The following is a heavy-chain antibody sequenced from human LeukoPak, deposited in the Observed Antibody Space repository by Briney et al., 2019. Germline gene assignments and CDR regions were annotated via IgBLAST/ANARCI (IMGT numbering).Heavy chain of an antibody. V-gene: IGHV3-30*04. D-gene: IGHD1-26*01. CDR2: ISYDGSNK. CDR1: GFTFSSYA. J-gene: IGHJ4*02. Sequence: GGSLRLSCAASGFTFSSYAMHWVRQAPTKGLEWVAVISYDGSNKYSAGSVKGRFTISRDNSKNTLYLQMNSLRPEDTAVYYCASPRVGATYFDYWGQGTLVTVSS. CDR3: ASPRVGATYFDY.